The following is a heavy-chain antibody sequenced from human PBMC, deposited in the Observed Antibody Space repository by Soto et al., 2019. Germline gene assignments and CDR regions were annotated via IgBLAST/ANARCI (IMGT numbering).Heavy chain of an antibody. Sequence: QVQLVQSGAEVKKPGASVKVSCKASGYTFTSYGISWVRQAPGQGLEWMGWISAYNGHTKYAQKLQGRVTMTNDTSPSTGYLEVEGLGSYDRAGDLGAGDPGGWEDFWGQGTPVTVSS. V-gene: IGHV1-18*01. J-gene: IGHJ4*03. CDR2: ISAYNGHT. D-gene: IGHD6-19*01. CDR3: AGDPGGWEDF. CDR1: GYTFTSYG.